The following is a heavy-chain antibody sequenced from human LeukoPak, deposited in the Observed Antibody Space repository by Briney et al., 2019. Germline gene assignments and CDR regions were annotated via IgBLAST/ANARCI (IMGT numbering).Heavy chain of an antibody. V-gene: IGHV3-21*01. CDR2: ISSSSSYI. D-gene: IGHD3-3*01. J-gene: IGHJ4*02. Sequence: PGGSLRLSCAASGFTFSSYSMNWVRQAPGKGLEWVSSISSSSSYIYYADSVKGRFTISRDNAKNSLYLQMNSLRAEGTAVYYCARGDYDFWSGYSGYWGQGTLVTVSS. CDR3: ARGDYDFWSGYSGY. CDR1: GFTFSSYS.